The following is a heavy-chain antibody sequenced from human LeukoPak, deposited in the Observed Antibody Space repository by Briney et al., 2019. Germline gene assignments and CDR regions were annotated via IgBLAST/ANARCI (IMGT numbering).Heavy chain of an antibody. V-gene: IGHV1-18*04. CDR2: ISAYNGNT. Sequence: GASVKVSCKASGYTFTSYGISWVRQAPGQGLDWMGWISAYNGNTNYAQKLPGRVTMTTDTSTGTAYMELRSLRSDDTAVYYCARGLDYGDYRMFDYWGQGTLVTVSS. D-gene: IGHD4-17*01. CDR3: ARGLDYGDYRMFDY. CDR1: GYTFTSYG. J-gene: IGHJ4*02.